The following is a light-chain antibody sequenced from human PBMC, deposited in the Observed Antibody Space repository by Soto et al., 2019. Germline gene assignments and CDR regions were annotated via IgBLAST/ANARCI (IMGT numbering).Light chain of an antibody. CDR1: QSVLYSSNNNNY. V-gene: IGKV4-1*01. CDR3: QQYYSMPLT. J-gene: IGKJ4*01. Sequence: DIVMTQSPDSLAVSLSERATINCKSSQSVLYSSNNNNYLAWYQQTPGQPPRLLIYWASTREPGVPDRFSGSGSGTEFTLTISSLQAEDVAVYYCQQYYSMPLTFGGGTKVEIK. CDR2: WAS.